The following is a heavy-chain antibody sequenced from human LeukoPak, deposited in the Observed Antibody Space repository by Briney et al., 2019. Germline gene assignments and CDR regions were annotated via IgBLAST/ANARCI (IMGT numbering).Heavy chain of an antibody. J-gene: IGHJ4*02. D-gene: IGHD6-13*01. CDR2: IRYDGSNK. CDR1: GFALTSYG. CDR3: AKHLAGTLFDY. V-gene: IGHV3-30*02. Sequence: PVGSLRLSCAASGFALTSYGMHSVRQAPGNGVGWVAFIRYDGSNKYYASSVKGRFTISRENSKNTLYLQMNSLRAEDTAVYYCAKHLAGTLFDYWGQGTLVTVSS.